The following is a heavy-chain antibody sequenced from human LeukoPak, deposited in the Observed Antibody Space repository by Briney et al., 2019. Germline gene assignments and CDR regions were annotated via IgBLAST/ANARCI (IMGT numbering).Heavy chain of an antibody. J-gene: IGHJ4*02. D-gene: IGHD3-10*01. CDR1: GGTFSSYA. CDR2: IISIFGTA. V-gene: IGHV1-69*01. Sequence: SVKVSCKASGGTFSSYAISWVRQAPGQGLEWMGGIISIFGTANYAQKFQGRVTITADESTSTAYMELSSLRSEDTAVYYCARADVSYGSGSYTGRYWGQGTLVTVSS. CDR3: ARADVSYGSGSYTGRY.